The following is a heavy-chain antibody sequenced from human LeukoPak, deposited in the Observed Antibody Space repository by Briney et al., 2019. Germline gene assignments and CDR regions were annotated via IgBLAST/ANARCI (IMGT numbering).Heavy chain of an antibody. J-gene: IGHJ4*02. CDR2: IDYSGST. CDR1: AGSINSYY. CDR3: ARTYYDFWSGYYRVYFDY. V-gene: IGHV4-59*08. Sequence: SETLSLTCTVSAGSINSYYWSWIRQPPGKGLEWLGYIDYSGSTNCNPSLKSRVTISVDTSKNQFSLKLSSVTAADTAVYYCARTYYDFWSGYYRVYFDYWGQGTLVTVSS. D-gene: IGHD3-3*01.